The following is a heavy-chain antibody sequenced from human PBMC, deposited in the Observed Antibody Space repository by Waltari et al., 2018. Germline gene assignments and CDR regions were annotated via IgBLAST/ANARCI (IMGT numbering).Heavy chain of an antibody. D-gene: IGHD1-20*01. CDR3: AKPFYNWDDPLDS. CDR1: GSPFNTYA. J-gene: IGHJ4*02. Sequence: EVQLLESGGGLVLPGRSLTSPCGVSGSPFNTYAINWVRRAPGTGLQWVAAITVNDATYHADSVKGRFTISRDTSKDTVFLQMNSLRAEDTALYYCAKPFYNWDDPLDSWGQGTLVTVSS. V-gene: IGHV3-23*01. CDR2: ITVNDAT.